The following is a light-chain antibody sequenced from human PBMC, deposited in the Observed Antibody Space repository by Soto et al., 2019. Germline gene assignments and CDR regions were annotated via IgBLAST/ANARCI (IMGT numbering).Light chain of an antibody. Sequence: EILLTQSPVTGCLSPGXWGALSCRASQNVRGYLAWYQQKPGQAPRLLIYDASNRATGIPARFSGSGSGTDFTLTISSLEPEDSAVYYCQQNLGVHTFGQGTKVDIK. J-gene: IGKJ1*01. CDR2: DAS. V-gene: IGKV3-11*01. CDR1: QNVRGY. CDR3: QQNLGVHT.